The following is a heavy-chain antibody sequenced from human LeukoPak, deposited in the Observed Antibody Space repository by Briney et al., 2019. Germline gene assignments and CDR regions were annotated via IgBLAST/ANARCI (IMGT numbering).Heavy chain of an antibody. V-gene: IGHV3-23*01. Sequence: PGGSLRLSCAAAGFTVSIYAMSWVRQARGKGLEWVSSISGRGGSTYYADSVNGRLTIARDNSQNTLYLQMNSLRAEDTAVYYCAKGFSPEWGYWGQGTLVTVSS. CDR2: ISGRGGST. CDR1: GFTVSIYA. J-gene: IGHJ4*02. CDR3: AKGFSPEWGY. D-gene: IGHD1-14*01.